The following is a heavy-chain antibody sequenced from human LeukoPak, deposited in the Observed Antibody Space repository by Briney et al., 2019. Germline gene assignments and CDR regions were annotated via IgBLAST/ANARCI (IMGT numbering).Heavy chain of an antibody. CDR2: IIPILGIA. V-gene: IGHV1-69*04. CDR1: GGTFSSYA. J-gene: IGHJ2*01. CDR3: ARVGATHYWYFDL. Sequence: GASVKVSCKASGGTFSSYAISWVRQAPGQGLEWMGRIIPILGIANYAQKFQGRVTITADKSTSTAYMELSSLRSEDTAVYYCARVGATHYWYFDLWGRGTLVTVSS. D-gene: IGHD1-26*01.